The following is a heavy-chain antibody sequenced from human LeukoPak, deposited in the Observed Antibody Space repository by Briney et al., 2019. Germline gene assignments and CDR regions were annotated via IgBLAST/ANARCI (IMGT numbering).Heavy chain of an antibody. CDR2: IYYSGST. D-gene: IGHD2-8*01. Sequence: PSETLSLXCTVSGGSISSYYWSWIRQPPGKGLEWIGYIYYSGSTNYNPSLKSRVTISVDTSKNQFSLKLSSVTAADTAVYYCASLGYCTNGVCYSFDYWGQGTLVTVSS. J-gene: IGHJ4*02. V-gene: IGHV4-59*01. CDR3: ASLGYCTNGVCYSFDY. CDR1: GGSISSYY.